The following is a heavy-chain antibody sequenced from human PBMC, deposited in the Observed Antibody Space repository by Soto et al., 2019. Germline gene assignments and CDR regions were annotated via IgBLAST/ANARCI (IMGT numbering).Heavy chain of an antibody. Sequence: QDQLVQSGAEVKKPGASVKVSCKASGYTFTSYGISWVRQAPGQGLEWMGWITPYNGNTNYAQKLQGRVTMTTDTSTSTAYIELRSLRSDDTAVYYCAKRRGYINGEFDYWGQGTLVTVSS. J-gene: IGHJ4*02. CDR1: GYTFTSYG. CDR2: ITPYNGNT. V-gene: IGHV1-18*01. D-gene: IGHD5-18*01. CDR3: AKRRGYINGEFDY.